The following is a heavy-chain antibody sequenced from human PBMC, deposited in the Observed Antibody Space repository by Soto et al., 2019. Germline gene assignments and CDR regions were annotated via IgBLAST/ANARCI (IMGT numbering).Heavy chain of an antibody. V-gene: IGHV4-31*03. CDR1: GGSISSGGYY. Sequence: SETLSLTCTVSGGSISSGGYYWSWIRQHPGKGLEWIGYIYYSGSTYYNPSLKSRVTISVDTSKNQFSLKLSSVTAADTAVYYCARQKRWYGWFDPWGQGTLVTVSS. CDR2: IYYSGST. D-gene: IGHD2-15*01. J-gene: IGHJ5*02. CDR3: ARQKRWYGWFDP.